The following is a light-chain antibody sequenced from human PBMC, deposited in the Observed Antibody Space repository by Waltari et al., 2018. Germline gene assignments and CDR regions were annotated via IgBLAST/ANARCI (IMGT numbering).Light chain of an antibody. CDR3: QTWATDIQV. V-gene: IGLV4-69*01. Sequence: QLVLTQSPSASGSLGASVKLTCTLTSGHSSYSIARHQQQPEKGPRYLMRINSDGSHSKGDGIPDRFSGSSSGAERYLTISSLQSEDEADYYCQTWATDIQVFGGGTKLTVL. J-gene: IGLJ3*02. CDR2: INSDGSH. CDR1: SGHSSYS.